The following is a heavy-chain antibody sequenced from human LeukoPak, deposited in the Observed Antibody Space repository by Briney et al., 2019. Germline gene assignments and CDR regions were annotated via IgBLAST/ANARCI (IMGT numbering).Heavy chain of an antibody. CDR2: IYYSGST. D-gene: IGHD2-15*01. J-gene: IGHJ5*02. Sequence: SETLSLTCSVSGGSISSSSYYWGWIRQPPGKGLEWIGSIYYSGSTYYNPSLKSRVTISVDTSKNQFSLKLSSVTAADTAVYYCAKGLPYCSGGSCYSSVGLRFDPWGQGTLVTVSS. V-gene: IGHV4-39*07. CDR3: AKGLPYCSGGSCYSSVGLRFDP. CDR1: GGSISSSSYY.